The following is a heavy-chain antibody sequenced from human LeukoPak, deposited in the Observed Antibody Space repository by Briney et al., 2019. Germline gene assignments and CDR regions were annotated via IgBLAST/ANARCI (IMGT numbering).Heavy chain of an antibody. CDR2: IYYSGST. Sequence: PSETLSLTCTVSGGSISSYYWSWIRQPPGKGLEWIGYIYYSGSTNYNPSLKSRVTISVDTSKNQFSLKLSSVPAADTAVYYCARVNRGIQLWFDFDYWGQGTLVTVSS. D-gene: IGHD5-18*01. CDR3: ARVNRGIQLWFDFDY. CDR1: GGSISSYY. V-gene: IGHV4-59*01. J-gene: IGHJ4*02.